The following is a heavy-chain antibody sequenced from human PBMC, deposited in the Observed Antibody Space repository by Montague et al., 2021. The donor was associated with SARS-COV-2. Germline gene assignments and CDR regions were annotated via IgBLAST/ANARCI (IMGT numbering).Heavy chain of an antibody. Sequence: SETLSLTCAVSGGSFTGYYWSWLRQPPGKGLEWIAEINHSGGTNYNPSLESRVTISVDTSKNQFSLKLSSVTAADTAVYYCARGNIVVVPAATCCDYCYGMDVWGQGTTVTVSS. CDR3: ARGNIVVVPAATCCDYCYGMDV. CDR2: INHSGGT. V-gene: IGHV4-34*01. J-gene: IGHJ6*02. CDR1: GGSFTGYY. D-gene: IGHD2-2*01.